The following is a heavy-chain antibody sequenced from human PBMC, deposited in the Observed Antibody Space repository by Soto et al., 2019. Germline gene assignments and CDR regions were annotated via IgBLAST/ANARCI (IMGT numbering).Heavy chain of an antibody. CDR1: GFTFSSYA. Sequence: GGSLRLSCAASGFTFSSYAMHWVRQAPGKGLEWVAVISYDGSNKYYADSVKGRFTISRDNSKNTLYLQMNSLRAEDTAVYYCASPPGDQWLGDYWGQGTLVTVSS. CDR3: ASPPGDQWLGDY. CDR2: ISYDGSNK. D-gene: IGHD6-19*01. V-gene: IGHV3-30-3*01. J-gene: IGHJ4*02.